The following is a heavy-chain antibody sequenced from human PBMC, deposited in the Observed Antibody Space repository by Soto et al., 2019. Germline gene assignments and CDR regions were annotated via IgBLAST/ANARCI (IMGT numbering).Heavy chain of an antibody. CDR1: SGSISSSTYY. Sequence: QLQLQESGPGLVKPSETLSLTCIVSSGSISSSTYYWGWIRQPPGKGLEWIGSIYYSGTTYYNPSLKSRVTMSVDRSKNQFSLRLSSVTAADTAVYYWASHDYGGLYPTFFDYWGQGTLVTVSS. J-gene: IGHJ4*02. V-gene: IGHV4-39*01. CDR3: ASHDYGGLYPTFFDY. CDR2: IYYSGTT. D-gene: IGHD4-17*01.